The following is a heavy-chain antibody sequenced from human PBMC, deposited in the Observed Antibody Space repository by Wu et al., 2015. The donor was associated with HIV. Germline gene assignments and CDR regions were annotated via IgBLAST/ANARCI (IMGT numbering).Heavy chain of an antibody. CDR2: IDPASGAI. CDR3: ARDPQGGSSWYTH. D-gene: IGHD6-13*01. V-gene: IGHV1-2*02. Sequence: QVHLVQSGAEVKKPGASVKVSCKASGYTFTGYYIHWVRQAPGQGLEWMGWIDPASGAIKSAQKFQGRVTMTRDTSINTAYMELSRLMSDDTAVYYCARDPQGGSSWYTHWGQGTLVTVSS. J-gene: IGHJ4*02. CDR1: GYTFTGYY.